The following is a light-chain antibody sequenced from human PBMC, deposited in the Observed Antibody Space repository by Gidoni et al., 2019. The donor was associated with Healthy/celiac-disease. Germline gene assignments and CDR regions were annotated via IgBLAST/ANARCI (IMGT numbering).Light chain of an antibody. Sequence: IVLTQSPATLSLSPGERATLSCRASQSVSSYLAWYQQHPGQAPRLLIYDASNRATGIPARFSGSGSGTGFTLTISSLEPEDFAVYYCQQRSNWPPYTVGQRTKLEIK. CDR1: QSVSSY. CDR3: QQRSNWPPYT. V-gene: IGKV3-11*01. CDR2: DAS. J-gene: IGKJ2*01.